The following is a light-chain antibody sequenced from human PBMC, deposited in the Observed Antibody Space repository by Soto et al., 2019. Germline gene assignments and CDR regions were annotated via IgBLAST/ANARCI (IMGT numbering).Light chain of an antibody. J-gene: IGLJ7*01. Sequence: QSVLTQPPSVSAAPGQKVTIPCSGSSSNIGNNYVSWYQQLPGTAPKLLIYDNNKRPSGIPDRFSGSKSGTSATLGITGLQTGDEADYYCGTWDSSLSAVFGGGTQLTVL. CDR2: DNN. V-gene: IGLV1-51*01. CDR3: GTWDSSLSAV. CDR1: SSNIGNNY.